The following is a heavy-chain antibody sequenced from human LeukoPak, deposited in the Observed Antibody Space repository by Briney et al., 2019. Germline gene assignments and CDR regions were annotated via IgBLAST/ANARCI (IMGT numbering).Heavy chain of an antibody. CDR3: ARAGSQVLNWFDP. V-gene: IGHV4-61*02. D-gene: IGHD1-26*01. CDR2: IYTNGTT. CDR1: GGSISSGSNY. Sequence: SETLSLTCTVSGGSISSGSNYWSWIQQPAGKGLEWIGRIYTNGTTNYNPSLKSRVTISVDTSKSQFSLKLSSVTAADTAAYYCARAGSQVLNWFDPWGQGTLVTVSS. J-gene: IGHJ5*02.